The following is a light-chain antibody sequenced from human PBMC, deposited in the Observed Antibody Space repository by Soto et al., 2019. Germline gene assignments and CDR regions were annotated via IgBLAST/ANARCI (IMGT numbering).Light chain of an antibody. CDR2: GAS. CDR3: QQYGSSPPVT. Sequence: EIVLTQSPGTLSLSPGERATLSCRASQSVSSSYLAWYQQKPGQAPRLLIYGASSRATGIPDRFSGRGSGTDFPLIISRLEPEDCAVYYFQQYGSSPPVTFGQGIKVEIK. J-gene: IGKJ1*01. V-gene: IGKV3-20*01. CDR1: QSVSSSY.